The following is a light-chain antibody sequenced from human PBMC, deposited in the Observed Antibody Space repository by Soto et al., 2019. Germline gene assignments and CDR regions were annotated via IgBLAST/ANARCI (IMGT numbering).Light chain of an antibody. J-gene: IGLJ1*01. CDR1: NSDVGGYNY. Sequence: QSVLTPPPSASGSTGQSVTISCTGTNSDVGGYNYVSWYQQHPGKAPKLMIYEVSKRPSGVPDRFSGSKSGNTASLTVSGLQAEDEADYYCSSYAGSNNFDVFGTGTKSPS. CDR2: EVS. V-gene: IGLV2-8*01. CDR3: SSYAGSNNFDV.